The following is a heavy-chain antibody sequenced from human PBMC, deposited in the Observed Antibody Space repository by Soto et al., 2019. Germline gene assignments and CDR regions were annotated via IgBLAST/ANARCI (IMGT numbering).Heavy chain of an antibody. CDR3: ASQLIVDTVSSFDY. CDR2: ISSSSSYI. J-gene: IGHJ4*02. D-gene: IGHD5-18*01. CDR1: GLAFSSYS. V-gene: IGHV3-21*01. Sequence: GGSLTLSCPASGLAFSSYSMNWVRPAPGKGLEWVSSISSSSSYIYYADSVKGRFTISRDNAKNSLYLQMNSLRAEDTAVYYCASQLIVDTVSSFDYWGQGTLGTVPS.